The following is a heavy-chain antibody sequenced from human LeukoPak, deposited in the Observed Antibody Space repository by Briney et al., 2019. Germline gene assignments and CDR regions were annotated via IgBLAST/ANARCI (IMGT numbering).Heavy chain of an antibody. CDR1: GFTFSSYA. CDR3: AKFHHDYGDEGAFDI. CDR2: ISGSGGST. J-gene: IGHJ3*02. Sequence: GGSLRLSCAASGFTFSSYAMSWVRQAPGKGLEWVSAISGSGGSTYYADSVKGRFTISRDNSKNTLYLQMNSLRAEDTAVYYYAKFHHDYGDEGAFDIWGQGTMVTVSS. D-gene: IGHD4-17*01. V-gene: IGHV3-23*01.